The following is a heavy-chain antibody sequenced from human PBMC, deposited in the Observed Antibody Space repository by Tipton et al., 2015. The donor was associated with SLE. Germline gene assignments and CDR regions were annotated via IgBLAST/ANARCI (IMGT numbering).Heavy chain of an antibody. CDR3: ARRCISTNCYWGYSFDY. D-gene: IGHD2-2*01. Sequence: TLSLTCTVSGGSISSSSYHWAWIRQPPGKGLEWIGSSYYSGSTYYNPSLKSRVSISVDTSKNQFSLKLSSVTAADTALYYCARRCISTNCYWGYSFDYWGQGTLVTVSS. V-gene: IGHV4-39*07. J-gene: IGHJ4*02. CDR1: GGSISSSSYH. CDR2: SYYSGST.